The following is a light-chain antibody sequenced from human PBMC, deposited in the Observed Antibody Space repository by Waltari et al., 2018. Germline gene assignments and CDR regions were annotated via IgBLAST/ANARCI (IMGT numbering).Light chain of an antibody. CDR2: DVT. CDR1: ISYICVYHF. V-gene: IGLV2-14*01. J-gene: IGLJ1*01. Sequence: QSALAQPASLSGSPGQSITIPCTGSISYICVYHFVSWYQHSPGKAPKLIIYDVTKRPSGLSDRFSGSKSGNTASLTISGLQAEDEADYYCSSYTSGTTSLVFGTGTKVTVL. CDR3: SSYTSGTTSLV.